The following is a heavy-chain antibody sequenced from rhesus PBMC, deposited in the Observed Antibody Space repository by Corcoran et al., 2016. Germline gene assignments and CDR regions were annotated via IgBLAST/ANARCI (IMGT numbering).Heavy chain of an antibody. Sequence: QLQLQESGPGLVKPSETLSLTCAVSGGSISSNYWRWIRQPPGKGLDWIGLFSGSGGGTDSNPSLKSRVTSSTDTSKNQFSLKRSSVTAADTAVYYCARDRYYNIWTGFDAFDFWGQGLRVTVS. V-gene: IGHV4-173*01. CDR3: ARDRYYNIWTGFDAFDF. CDR1: GGSISSNY. D-gene: IGHD3-3*01. J-gene: IGHJ3*01. CDR2: FSGSGGGT.